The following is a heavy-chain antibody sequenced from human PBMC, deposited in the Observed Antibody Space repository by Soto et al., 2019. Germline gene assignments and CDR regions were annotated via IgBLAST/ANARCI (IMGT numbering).Heavy chain of an antibody. V-gene: IGHV3-13*01. D-gene: IGHD4-17*01. CDR3: AGGERYGDYGGWFDP. Sequence: EVQLVESGGGLVQPGGSLRLSCAASGFTFSSYDMHWVRQATGKGLEWVSAIGTAGDTYYPGSVKGRFTISRENAKNSLYLQMNSLRAGDTAVYYCAGGERYGDYGGWFDPWGQGTLVTVSS. CDR1: GFTFSSYD. J-gene: IGHJ5*02. CDR2: IGTAGDT.